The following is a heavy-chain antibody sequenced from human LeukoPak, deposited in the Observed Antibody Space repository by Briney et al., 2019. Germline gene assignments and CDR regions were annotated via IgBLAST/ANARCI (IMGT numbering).Heavy chain of an antibody. CDR2: IYPGDSDT. CDR1: GYSLTSYW. D-gene: IGHD2-2*01. Sequence: GESLKISCKGSGYSLTSYWIGWVRQMPGKGLEWMGIIYPGDSDTRYSPSFQGQVTISADKSISTAYLRWSSLKASDTAMFYCARGTCSDTSCYAAFDLWGQGTLVTVSS. CDR3: ARGTCSDTSCYAAFDL. J-gene: IGHJ3*01. V-gene: IGHV5-51*01.